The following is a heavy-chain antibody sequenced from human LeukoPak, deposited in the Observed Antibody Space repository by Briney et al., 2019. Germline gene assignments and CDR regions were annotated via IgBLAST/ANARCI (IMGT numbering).Heavy chain of an antibody. V-gene: IGHV1-69*05. CDR2: IIPIFGTA. CDR1: GGTFSSYA. CDR3: ARDPLDSSGYYFDY. J-gene: IGHJ4*02. Sequence: ASVKVSCKASGGTFSSYAISWVRQAPGQGLEWMGRIIPIFGTANYAQKFQGRVTITTDESTSTAYMELSSLRSEDTAVYYCARDPLDSSGYYFDYWGQGTLVTVSS. D-gene: IGHD3-22*01.